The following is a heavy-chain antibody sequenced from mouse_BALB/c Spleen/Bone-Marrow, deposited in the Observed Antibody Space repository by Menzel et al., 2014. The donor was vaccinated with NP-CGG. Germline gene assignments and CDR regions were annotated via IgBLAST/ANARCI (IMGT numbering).Heavy chain of an antibody. CDR1: GYTFTDYW. CDR2: INPSSGYT. J-gene: IGHJ1*01. D-gene: IGHD1-1*01. CDR3: ARRYGSLWYFDV. V-gene: IGHV1-7*01. Sequence: VQLQQSGAELAKPGASVKLSRKASGYTFTDYWMHWVKQRPGQGLEWIGYINPSSGYTEYNQKFKDKATLAADKSSSTAYMQLNILTSEDSAVYYCARRYGSLWYFDVWGAGTTVTLSS.